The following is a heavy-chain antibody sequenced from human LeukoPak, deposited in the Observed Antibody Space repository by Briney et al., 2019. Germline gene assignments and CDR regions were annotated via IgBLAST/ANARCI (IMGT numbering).Heavy chain of an antibody. CDR2: IIPIFGTA. Sequence: ASVKVSCKASGGTFSSYAISWVRQAPGQGLEWMGGIIPIFGTANYAQKFQGRVTITADESTSTAYMELSSLRSEDTAVYYCARDQGQRGYYGSGSYYYYYMDVWGKGTTVTISS. CDR1: GGTFSSYA. V-gene: IGHV1-69*01. J-gene: IGHJ6*03. D-gene: IGHD3-10*01. CDR3: ARDQGQRGYYGSGSYYYYYMDV.